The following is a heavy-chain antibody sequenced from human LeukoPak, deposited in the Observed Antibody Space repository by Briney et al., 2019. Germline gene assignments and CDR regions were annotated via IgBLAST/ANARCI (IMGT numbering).Heavy chain of an antibody. J-gene: IGHJ4*02. V-gene: IGHV3-23*01. D-gene: IGHD4-17*01. Sequence: PGGSLRLSCAASGFTFSSYAMSWVSQAPGKGLEWVSSISASGGGTYYADSVKGRFTISRDNSKNTLYLQLSSLRADDTAVYHCAKERDGDYVRYTHYWGQGTLVTVSS. CDR3: AKERDGDYVRYTHY. CDR2: ISASGGGT. CDR1: GFTFSSYA.